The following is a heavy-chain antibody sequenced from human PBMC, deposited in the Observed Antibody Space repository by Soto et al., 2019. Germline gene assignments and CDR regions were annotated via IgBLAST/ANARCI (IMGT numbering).Heavy chain of an antibody. D-gene: IGHD1-1*01. V-gene: IGHV3-23*01. CDR1: GFTFSTVA. Sequence: DVQLLESGGGLVQPGGSLRLSCVASGFTFSTVAMTWVRQAPGKGLEWVSSISDNGGNTDYADSWRGRFTLSRDNSKNTLYLQMHHRKAEDTAVYYCAKLYWNPRYFDYWGQGALVTISS. CDR3: AKLYWNPRYFDY. J-gene: IGHJ4*02. CDR2: ISDNGGNT.